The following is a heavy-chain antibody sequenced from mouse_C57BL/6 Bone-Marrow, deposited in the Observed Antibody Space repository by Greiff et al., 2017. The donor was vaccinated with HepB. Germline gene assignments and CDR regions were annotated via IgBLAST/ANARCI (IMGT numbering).Heavy chain of an antibody. CDR1: GYTFTSYG. CDR3: ARTLLPAMDY. D-gene: IGHD2-3*01. Sequence: VQLQESGAELARPGASVKLSCKASGYTFTSYGISWVKQRTGQGLEWIGEIYPRSGNTYYNEKFKGKATLTADKSSSTAYMELRSLTSEDSTVYFCARTLLPAMDYWGQGTSVTVSS. CDR2: IYPRSGNT. J-gene: IGHJ4*01. V-gene: IGHV1-81*01.